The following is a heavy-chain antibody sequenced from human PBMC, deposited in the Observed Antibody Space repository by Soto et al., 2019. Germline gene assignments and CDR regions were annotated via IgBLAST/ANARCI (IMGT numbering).Heavy chain of an antibody. Sequence: GGSLRLSCAASGFTFSSYWMSWFRQAPGKGLEWVANIKQDGSEKYYVDSVKGRFTISRDNAKNSLYLQMSSLRAEDTAVYYCAGLSRSSRDAFDIWGQGTMVTVSS. CDR2: IKQDGSEK. J-gene: IGHJ3*02. V-gene: IGHV3-7*03. CDR3: AGLSRSSRDAFDI. CDR1: GFTFSSYW. D-gene: IGHD6-6*01.